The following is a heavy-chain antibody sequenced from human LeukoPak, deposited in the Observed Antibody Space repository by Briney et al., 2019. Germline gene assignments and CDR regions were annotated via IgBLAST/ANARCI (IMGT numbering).Heavy chain of an antibody. CDR3: ARDRVVLLWFGELSRDAFDI. V-gene: IGHV3-21*01. Sequence: GGSLRLSCAASGFTFSSYSMNWVRQAPGKGLEWVSSISSSSSYIYYADSVKGRFTISRDNVKNSLYLQMNSLRAEDTAVYYCARDRVVLLWFGELSRDAFDIWGQGTMVTVS. J-gene: IGHJ3*02. CDR1: GFTFSSYS. D-gene: IGHD3-10*01. CDR2: ISSSSSYI.